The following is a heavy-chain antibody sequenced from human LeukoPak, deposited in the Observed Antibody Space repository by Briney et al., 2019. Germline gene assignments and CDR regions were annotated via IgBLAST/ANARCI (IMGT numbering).Heavy chain of an antibody. D-gene: IGHD3-3*01. CDR3: ARGLYDFWSGYPHVLGY. Sequence: GRSLRLSCAASGFTFSSYGMHWVRQAPGKGLEWVAVIWYDGGNKYYADSVKGRFTISRDNSKNTLYLQMNSLRAEDTAVYYCARGLYDFWSGYPHVLGYWGQGTLVTVSS. CDR2: IWYDGGNK. V-gene: IGHV3-33*01. J-gene: IGHJ4*02. CDR1: GFTFSSYG.